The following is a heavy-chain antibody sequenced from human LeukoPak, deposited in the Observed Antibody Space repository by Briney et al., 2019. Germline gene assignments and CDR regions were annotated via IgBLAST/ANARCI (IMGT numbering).Heavy chain of an antibody. J-gene: IGHJ3*02. D-gene: IGHD3-9*01. V-gene: IGHV1-8*01. CDR2: MNPNSGNT. Sequence: EASVKVSCKASGYTFTSYDINWVRQATGQGLEWMGWMNPNSGNTGYAQKFQGRVTMTRNTSISTVYMELSSLRSEDTAVYYCAGDILTGTDAFDIWGQGTMVTVSS. CDR3: AGDILTGTDAFDI. CDR1: GYTFTSYD.